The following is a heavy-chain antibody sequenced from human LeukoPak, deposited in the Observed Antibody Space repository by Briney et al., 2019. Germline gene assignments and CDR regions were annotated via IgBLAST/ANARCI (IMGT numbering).Heavy chain of an antibody. Sequence: SETLSLTCTVSGGSISSGNYYWSWIRQPAGKGLEWIGRVYTSGNTNYNPSLKSRVTISLDTSKNQFSLKLTSVTAADTAVYYCARDYYDSSGYCPFDYWGQGTLVTVSS. V-gene: IGHV4-61*02. CDR3: ARDYYDSSGYCPFDY. CDR2: VYTSGNT. J-gene: IGHJ4*02. CDR1: GGSISSGNYY. D-gene: IGHD3-22*01.